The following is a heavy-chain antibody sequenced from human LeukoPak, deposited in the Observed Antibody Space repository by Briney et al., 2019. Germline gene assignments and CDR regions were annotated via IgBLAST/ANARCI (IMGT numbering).Heavy chain of an antibody. V-gene: IGHV3-20*04. J-gene: IGHJ3*02. Sequence: GGSLRLSCAASGFTFDDYGMSWVRQAPGKGLEWVSGINWNGGSTGYADSVKGRFTISRDNAKNSLYLQMSSLRAEDTALYYCASHLTIFGPVDAFDIWGQGTMVTVSS. CDR1: GFTFDDYG. CDR2: INWNGGST. D-gene: IGHD3-3*01. CDR3: ASHLTIFGPVDAFDI.